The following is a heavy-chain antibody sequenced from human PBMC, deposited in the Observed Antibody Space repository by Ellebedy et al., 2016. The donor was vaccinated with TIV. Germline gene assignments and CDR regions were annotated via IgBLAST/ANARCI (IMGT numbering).Heavy chain of an antibody. CDR3: ARVLRATSGMDV. CDR1: GYVFTAYY. D-gene: IGHD4/OR15-4a*01. Sequence: ASVKVSCKTSGYVFTAYYIHWVRQAPGQGLEWMGWINPDSGGTNLPQKFQGRVTMTRDTSINTAYMELSRLESADTAVYYCARVLRATSGMDVWGQGTTVTVS. V-gene: IGHV1-2*02. CDR2: INPDSGGT. J-gene: IGHJ6*02.